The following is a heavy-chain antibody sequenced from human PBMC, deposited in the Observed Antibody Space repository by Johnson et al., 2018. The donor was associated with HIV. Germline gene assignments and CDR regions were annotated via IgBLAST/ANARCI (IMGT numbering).Heavy chain of an antibody. CDR1: GFTFSSYG. J-gene: IGHJ3*02. V-gene: IGHV3-30*02. CDR3: AKEAADDAFDI. Sequence: QVQLVESGGGEAQPGRSLRLSCAASGFTFSSYGMHWVRQAPGKGLEWVAFIRYDEADKYYAASLKGRFTISRDNSKNTLYLQMNSLRAEDTAVYYCAKEAADDAFDIWGQGTMVIVSS. D-gene: IGHD6-25*01. CDR2: IRYDEADK.